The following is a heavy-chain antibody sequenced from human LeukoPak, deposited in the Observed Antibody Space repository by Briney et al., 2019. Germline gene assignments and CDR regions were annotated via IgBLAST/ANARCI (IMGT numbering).Heavy chain of an antibody. CDR1: EFTFSSYS. CDR3: TSGASVGATRFDY. J-gene: IGHJ4*02. CDR2: ISSSSSTI. V-gene: IGHV3-48*01. Sequence: GGSLRLSCVASEFTFSSYSMNWVRQAPGKGREWVSYISSSSSTIYYADSVKGRFTISRDNAKNSLYLQMSSLRAEDTAVYYCTSGASVGATRFDYWGQGTLVTVSS. D-gene: IGHD1-1*01.